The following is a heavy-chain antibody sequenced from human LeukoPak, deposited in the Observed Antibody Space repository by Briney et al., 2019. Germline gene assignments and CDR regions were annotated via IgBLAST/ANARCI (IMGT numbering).Heavy chain of an antibody. CDR2: INPNSGGT. CDR1: GYTLTELS. Sequence: GASVKVSCKVSGYTLTELSMHWVRQAPGQGLEWMGRINPNSGGTNYAQKFQGRVTMTRDTSISTAYMELSRLRSDDTAVYYCARVWFGELSEYYYYMDVWGKGTTVTVSS. J-gene: IGHJ6*03. CDR3: ARVWFGELSEYYYYMDV. D-gene: IGHD3-10*01. V-gene: IGHV1-2*06.